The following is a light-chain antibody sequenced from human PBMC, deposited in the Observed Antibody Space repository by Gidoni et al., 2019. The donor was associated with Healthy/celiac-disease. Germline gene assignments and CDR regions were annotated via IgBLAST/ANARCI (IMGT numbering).Light chain of an antibody. Sequence: DLQMTQSPSTLSASVGDRVTITCRASQSISSWLAWYQQKPGKAPKLLIYKASSLESGVPSRFSGSRSGTEFTLTISSLQPDDFATYYCQQYNSYSRGFTFGPGTKVDIK. J-gene: IGKJ3*01. CDR1: QSISSW. V-gene: IGKV1-5*03. CDR2: KAS. CDR3: QQYNSYSRGFT.